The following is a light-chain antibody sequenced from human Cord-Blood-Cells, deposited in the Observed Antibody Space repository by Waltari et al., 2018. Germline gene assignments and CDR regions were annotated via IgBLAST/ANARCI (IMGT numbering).Light chain of an antibody. Sequence: QSALTPPASVSGSPGQSITISCTGTSSDVGSYNLVSWYQQHPGKAPKLMIYEGSKRPSGVSNRFSGSKSGNTASLTISGLQAEDEADYYCCSHAGSSTWVFGGGTKLTVL. V-gene: IGLV2-23*01. CDR1: SSDVGSYNL. CDR2: EGS. CDR3: CSHAGSSTWV. J-gene: IGLJ3*02.